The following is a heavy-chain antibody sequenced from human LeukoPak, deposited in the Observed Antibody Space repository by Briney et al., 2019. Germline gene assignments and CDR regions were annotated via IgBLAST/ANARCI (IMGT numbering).Heavy chain of an antibody. CDR2: IKEDGSGK. Sequence: GGSLRLSCAASGFIFTSYSMNWVRQAPGKGLEWVANIKEDGSGKYYVDSVKGRFTISRDNSKNTLYLQMNSLRAEDTAVYYCAKRIRVNWFDPWGRGTLVTVSS. CDR1: GFIFTSYS. J-gene: IGHJ5*02. V-gene: IGHV3-7*03. CDR3: AKRIRVNWFDP.